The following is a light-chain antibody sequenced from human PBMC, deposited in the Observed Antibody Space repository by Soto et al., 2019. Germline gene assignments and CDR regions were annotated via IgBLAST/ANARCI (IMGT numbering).Light chain of an antibody. Sequence: EIVLTQSPGTLSLSPGKRATLSCRASQSISSSYLAWYQQRPGQAPRLLIYGASSRATGIPDRFSGSGSGTEFTLTISRLEPEDFATYYCQQTLSFPPTFGQGTKVDIK. CDR2: GAS. V-gene: IGKV3-20*01. CDR1: QSISSSY. J-gene: IGKJ1*01. CDR3: QQTLSFPPT.